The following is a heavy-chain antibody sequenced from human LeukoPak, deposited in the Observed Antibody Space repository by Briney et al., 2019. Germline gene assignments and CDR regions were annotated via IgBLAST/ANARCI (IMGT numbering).Heavy chain of an antibody. D-gene: IGHD3-3*01. V-gene: IGHV1-2*02. J-gene: IGHJ3*02. CDR2: INPNSGGT. CDR3: ARDLRFLEWLHAFDI. Sequence: ASVKVSCKASGYTFTGYYMHWVRQAPRQGLEWMGWINPNSGGTNYAQKFQGRVTMTRDTSISTAYMELSRLRSDDTAVYYCARDLRFLEWLHAFDIWGQGTMVTVSS. CDR1: GYTFTGYY.